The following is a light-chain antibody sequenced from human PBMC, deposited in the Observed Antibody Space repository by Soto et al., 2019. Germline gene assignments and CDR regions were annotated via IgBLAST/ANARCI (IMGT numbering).Light chain of an antibody. CDR1: QSISNR. Sequence: DIQMTQSPSTLSASVGDRVTITCRASQSISNRLAWYKQKPGKAPKLLIYDASSLQSGVPSRFSGSGSGTEFTLTISSLQPDDYATFYCQQYHTDWTFGQGTKVDIK. J-gene: IGKJ1*01. CDR3: QQYHTDWT. V-gene: IGKV1-5*01. CDR2: DAS.